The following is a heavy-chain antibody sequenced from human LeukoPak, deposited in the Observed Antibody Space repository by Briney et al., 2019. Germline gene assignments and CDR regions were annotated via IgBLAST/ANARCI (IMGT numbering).Heavy chain of an antibody. Sequence: PGGPLRLSCAASGFTFSSYGIHWVRQAPGKGLEWVAFIRHDGSNKYFLDSVRGRFTISRDNSKNTLFLQMNSLRVDDTAVYYCARDHHGTGSYFEYWGQGILVTVSS. V-gene: IGHV3-30*02. J-gene: IGHJ4*02. CDR2: IRHDGSNK. CDR1: GFTFSSYG. D-gene: IGHD3-10*01. CDR3: ARDHHGTGSYFEY.